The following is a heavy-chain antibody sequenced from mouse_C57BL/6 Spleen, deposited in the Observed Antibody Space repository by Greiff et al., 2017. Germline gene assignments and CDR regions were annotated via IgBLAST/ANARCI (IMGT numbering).Heavy chain of an antibody. J-gene: IGHJ2*01. CDR3: ARPGYYGSPVLYYFDY. CDR2: ISSGSSTI. V-gene: IGHV5-17*01. CDR1: GFTFSDYG. D-gene: IGHD1-1*01. Sequence: EVNVVESGGGLVKPGGSLKLSCAASGFTFSDYGMHWVRQAPEKGLEWVAYISSGSSTIYYADTVKGRFTISRDNAKNTLFLQMTSLRSEDTAMYYCARPGYYGSPVLYYFDYWGQGTTLTVSS.